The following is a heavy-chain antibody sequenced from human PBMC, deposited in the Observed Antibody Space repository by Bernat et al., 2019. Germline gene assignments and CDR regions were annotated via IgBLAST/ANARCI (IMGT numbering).Heavy chain of an antibody. Sequence: EVQLVESGGGLVQPGGSLRLSCAASGFTFSSNYMSWVRQAPGKGLEWVSVIYSGGSTYYADSVKGRFTISRDNSKNTLYLQMNSLRAEDTAVYYCARSSYYYGSGSYWGFDYWGQGTLVTVSS. CDR3: ARSSYYYGSGSYWGFDY. CDR2: IYSGGST. V-gene: IGHV3-66*01. D-gene: IGHD3-10*01. CDR1: GFTFSSNY. J-gene: IGHJ4*02.